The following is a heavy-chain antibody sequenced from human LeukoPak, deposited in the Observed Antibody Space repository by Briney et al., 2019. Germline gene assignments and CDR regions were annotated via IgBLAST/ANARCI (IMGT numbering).Heavy chain of an antibody. CDR2: IYYSGST. V-gene: IGHV4-59*01. CDR1: GGSISSYY. J-gene: IGHJ4*02. D-gene: IGHD6-6*01. Sequence: PSETLSLTCTVSGGSISSYYWSWIRQPPGKGLEWLGYIYYSGSTNYNPSLKSRVTISVDTSKNQFSLKLTSVTAADTAVYYCARGLGTIAARGFDYWGQGTLVTVSS. CDR3: ARGLGTIAARGFDY.